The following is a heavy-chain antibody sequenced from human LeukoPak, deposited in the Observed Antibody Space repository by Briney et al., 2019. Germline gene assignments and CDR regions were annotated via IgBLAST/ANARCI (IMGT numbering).Heavy chain of an antibody. Sequence: GASVKVSCKASGYTFTGYYIHWARQAPGQGLQWIGYINPKFGATNYAQRFHGRVTITSDTSISTAYMDLSRLTSDDTALYYCVKDLGSGWYEAFDIWGRGTMVTVSS. D-gene: IGHD6-19*01. V-gene: IGHV1-2*02. CDR1: GYTFTGYY. J-gene: IGHJ3*02. CDR2: INPKFGAT. CDR3: VKDLGSGWYEAFDI.